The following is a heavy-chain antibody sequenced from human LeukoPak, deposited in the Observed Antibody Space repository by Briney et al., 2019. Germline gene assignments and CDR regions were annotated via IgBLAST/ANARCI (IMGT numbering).Heavy chain of an antibody. Sequence: GASVKVSCKASGYIFSTYGISWVRQAPGQGLEWMGCISGYNGNTNYAQTLQGRVTMTTDTSTSTAYMELRSLRSDDTAVYYRARRRSEEFDFDCWGQGTLVTVSS. V-gene: IGHV1-18*01. J-gene: IGHJ4*02. D-gene: IGHD6-19*01. CDR1: GYIFSTYG. CDR3: ARRRSEEFDFDC. CDR2: ISGYNGNT.